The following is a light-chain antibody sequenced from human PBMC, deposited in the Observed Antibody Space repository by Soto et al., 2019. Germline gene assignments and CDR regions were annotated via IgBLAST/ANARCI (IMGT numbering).Light chain of an antibody. CDR3: YSFTTSNTYV. Sequence: QYALTQPPSVSGSPGQSVTISCSGTSSDVGTYNHVSWYQQAPGTAPKVMIYEVSSRPSGVPDRFSGSKSGNTASLTISGLQPEDEADYYCYSFTTSNTYVFGAGTKVTVL. V-gene: IGLV2-18*02. CDR1: SSDVGTYNH. J-gene: IGLJ1*01. CDR2: EVS.